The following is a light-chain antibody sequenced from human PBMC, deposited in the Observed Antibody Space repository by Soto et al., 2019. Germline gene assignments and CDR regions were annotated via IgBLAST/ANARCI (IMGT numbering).Light chain of an antibody. Sequence: SVSPGERATLSCRASQSVSSNLAWYQQKPGQGPRLLIYGASTRATGIPARFSGSGSGTEFTLTISSLQSEDFAVYYCQQYNKWPPYTFGQGTKVEIK. CDR2: GAS. CDR3: QQYNKWPPYT. V-gene: IGKV3-15*01. CDR1: QSVSSN. J-gene: IGKJ2*01.